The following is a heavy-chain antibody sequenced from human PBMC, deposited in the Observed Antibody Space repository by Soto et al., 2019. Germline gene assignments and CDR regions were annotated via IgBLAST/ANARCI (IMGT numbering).Heavy chain of an antibody. J-gene: IGHJ4*02. D-gene: IGHD3-3*01. Sequence: GASVKVSYKASGYTFTSYAMHWVRQAPGQRLEWMGWINAGNGNTKYSQKFQGRVTITRDTSASTAYMELSSLRSEDTAVYYCASSRGDFWSGYLPLGYWGQGTLVTVSS. CDR3: ASSRGDFWSGYLPLGY. CDR1: GYTFTSYA. V-gene: IGHV1-3*01. CDR2: INAGNGNT.